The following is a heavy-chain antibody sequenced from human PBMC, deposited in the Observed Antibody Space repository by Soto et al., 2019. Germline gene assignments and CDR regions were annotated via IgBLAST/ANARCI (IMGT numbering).Heavy chain of an antibody. D-gene: IGHD5-18*01. Sequence: SETLSLTCTVSGGSISSSSYCWGWVRQPPGKGLEWIGSIYYSGSTYYNPSLKSRVTISVDTSKNQLSLKLTSVTAADTAVYYCARHRSDTAMDMSYAWFEPWGQGTLVTVSS. CDR2: IYYSGST. CDR3: ARHRSDTAMDMSYAWFEP. CDR1: GGSISSSSYC. J-gene: IGHJ5*02. V-gene: IGHV4-39*01.